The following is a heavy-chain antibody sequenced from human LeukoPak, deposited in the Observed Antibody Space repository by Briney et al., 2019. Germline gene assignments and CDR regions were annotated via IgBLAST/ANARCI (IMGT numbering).Heavy chain of an antibody. D-gene: IGHD6-13*01. CDR1: GFTFNTYG. CDR2: IRSDGGDK. V-gene: IGHV3-30*02. Sequence: GGSLRLSCVASGFTFNTYGMHWVRQAPGKGLEWVAFIRSDGGDKYYADSVKGRFTISRDNSKNTLYLQMNSLRAEDTAVYYCAKTPGGGSSSWYVVNFDYWGQGTLVTVSS. CDR3: AKTPGGGSSSWYVVNFDY. J-gene: IGHJ4*02.